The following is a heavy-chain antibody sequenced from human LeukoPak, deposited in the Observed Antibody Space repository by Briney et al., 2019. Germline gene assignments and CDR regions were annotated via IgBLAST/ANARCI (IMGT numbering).Heavy chain of an antibody. V-gene: IGHV4-59*11. Sequence: PSETLSLTCILSVGPISTHYWSWSRQPPGKGLEWIGYNDYSGSTNYNPSLKSRVTISVDTSKNQFSLKLNSVTAADTAVYYCARGATFRGTYYMDVWGKGTTVTVSS. CDR3: ARGATFRGTYYMDV. CDR1: VGPISTHY. J-gene: IGHJ6*03. CDR2: NDYSGST. D-gene: IGHD3-10*01.